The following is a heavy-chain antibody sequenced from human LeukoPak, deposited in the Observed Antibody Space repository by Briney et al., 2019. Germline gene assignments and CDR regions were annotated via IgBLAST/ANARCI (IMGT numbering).Heavy chain of an antibody. CDR1: GGSISSSSYY. Sequence: PSETLSLTCTVSGGSISSSSYYWSWIRQPAGKGLEWIGRIYTSGSTNYNPSLKSRVTMSVDTSKNQFSLKLSSVTAADTAVYYCARQNSDQFDYWGQGTLVTVSS. CDR2: IYTSGST. CDR3: ARQNSDQFDY. V-gene: IGHV4-61*02. J-gene: IGHJ4*02. D-gene: IGHD2-2*01.